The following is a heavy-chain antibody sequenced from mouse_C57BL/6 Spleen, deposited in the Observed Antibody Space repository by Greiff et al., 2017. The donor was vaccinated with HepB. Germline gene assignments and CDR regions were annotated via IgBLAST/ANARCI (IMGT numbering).Heavy chain of an antibody. D-gene: IGHD1-1*01. V-gene: IGHV2-2*01. Sequence: QVQLQQSGPGLVQPSQSLSITCTVSGFSLTSYGVHWVRQSPGKGLEWLGVIWSGGSTDYNAAFISRLSISKDNSKSQVFFKMNSLQADDTAIYYCARITTVVESYWYFDVWGTGTTVTVSS. CDR3: ARITTVVESYWYFDV. CDR2: IWSGGST. J-gene: IGHJ1*03. CDR1: GFSLTSYG.